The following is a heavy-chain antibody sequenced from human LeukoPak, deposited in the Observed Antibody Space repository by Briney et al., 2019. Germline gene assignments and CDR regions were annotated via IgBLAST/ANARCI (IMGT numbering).Heavy chain of an antibody. D-gene: IGHD3-10*01. CDR1: GFIFSSYT. Sequence: GGSLRLSCAASGFIFSSYTMNWVRQAPGKGLEWVSYISSSGSTIYYADSVKGRFTISRDNAKNSLYLQMNSLSAEDTAVYYCARDYFGSGIFDYWGQGTLGTVSS. V-gene: IGHV3-48*04. J-gene: IGHJ4*02. CDR2: ISSSGSTI. CDR3: ARDYFGSGIFDY.